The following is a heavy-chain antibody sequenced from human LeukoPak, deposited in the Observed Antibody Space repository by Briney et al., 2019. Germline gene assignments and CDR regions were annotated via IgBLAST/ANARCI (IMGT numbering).Heavy chain of an antibody. CDR3: ARVFFDNQPDNWFDP. V-gene: IGHV4-31*03. D-gene: IGHD3-9*01. J-gene: IGHJ5*02. CDR1: GGSISSGGYY. CDR2: IYYSGST. Sequence: SETLSLTCTVSGGSISSGGYYWSWIRQHPGKGLEWIGYIYYSGSTYYNPPLKSRVTISVDTSKNQFSLKLSSVTAADTAVYYCARVFFDNQPDNWFDPWGQGTLVTVSS.